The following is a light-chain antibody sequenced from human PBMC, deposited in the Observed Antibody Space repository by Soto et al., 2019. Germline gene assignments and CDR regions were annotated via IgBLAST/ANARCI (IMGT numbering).Light chain of an antibody. CDR1: QSISSY. J-gene: IGKJ5*01. CDR2: AAS. Sequence: DIQMTQSPSSLSASLGDRVTITCGASQSISSYLNWYQQKPGKAPKLLIYAASSLQSGVPSRFSGSGSGTDFTLTISSLQPEDFETYYCQQSYSNPITFGQGKRLEIK. V-gene: IGKV1-39*01. CDR3: QQSYSNPIT.